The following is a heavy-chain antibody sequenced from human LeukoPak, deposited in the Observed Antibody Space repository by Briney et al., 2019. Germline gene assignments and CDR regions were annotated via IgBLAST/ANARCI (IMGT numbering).Heavy chain of an antibody. J-gene: IGHJ4*02. CDR2: MNPNSGNT. CDR3: ARGLDSGYPTGEQWES. V-gene: IGHV1-8*01. CDR1: GYTFTSYD. Sequence: ASVKVSCKASGYTFTSYDINWVRQATGQGLEWMGWMNPNSGNTGYAQKFQGRVTMTRNTSISTAYKELSSLRSEDTAVYYCARGLDSGYPTGEQWESWGQGTLVTVSS. D-gene: IGHD5-12*01.